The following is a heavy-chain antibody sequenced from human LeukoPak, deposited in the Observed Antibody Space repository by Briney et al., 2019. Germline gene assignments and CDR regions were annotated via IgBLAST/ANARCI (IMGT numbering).Heavy chain of an antibody. CDR1: GFTFSNYA. Sequence: GGSLRLSCAVSGFTFSNYAMNWVRQAPGKGLEWVSGISGSAGGTNYAASVKGRFTISRDNSKNTLYLQMNSLRAEDTAVYYCAKTLVGATYGYWGQGTLVTVSS. CDR2: ISGSAGGT. D-gene: IGHD1-26*01. V-gene: IGHV3-23*01. CDR3: AKTLVGATYGY. J-gene: IGHJ4*02.